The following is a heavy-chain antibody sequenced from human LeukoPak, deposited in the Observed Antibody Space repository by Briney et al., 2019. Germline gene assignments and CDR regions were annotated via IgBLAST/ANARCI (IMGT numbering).Heavy chain of an antibody. CDR3: ARGYMTTIVEWFDP. J-gene: IGHJ5*02. CDR1: GYTFTSYG. Sequence: ASVKLTCRASGYTFTSYGISWVRQAPGQGLEWMGWISANNGKTKYAQNLQGRVTMTTDTSTSTAYMELRSLRSDDTAVYYCARGYMTTIVEWFDPWGQGTLVTVSS. V-gene: IGHV1-18*01. CDR2: ISANNGKT. D-gene: IGHD3-22*01.